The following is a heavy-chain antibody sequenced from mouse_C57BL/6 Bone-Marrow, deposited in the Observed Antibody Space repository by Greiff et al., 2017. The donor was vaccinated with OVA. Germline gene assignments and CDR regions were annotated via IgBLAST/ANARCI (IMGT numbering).Heavy chain of an antibody. CDR3: ARGGAYLDYAMDY. CDR2: IYPRSGNT. V-gene: IGHV1-81*01. CDR1: GYTFTSYG. D-gene: IGHD1-1*01. Sequence: QVQLQQSGAELARPGASVKLSCKASGYTFTSYGISWVKQRTGQGLEWIGEIYPRSGNTYYNEKFKGKATLTADKSSSTAYMELRSLTSEDSAVYFCARGGAYLDYAMDYWGQGTSVTVSS. J-gene: IGHJ4*01.